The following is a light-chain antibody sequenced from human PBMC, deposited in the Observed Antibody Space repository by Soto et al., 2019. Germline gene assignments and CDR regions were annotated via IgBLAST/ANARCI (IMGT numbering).Light chain of an antibody. CDR3: QQYGSSVQ. CDR1: QSVTSKH. V-gene: IGKV3-20*01. J-gene: IGKJ4*02. Sequence: EIVLTQSPDTLSLSPGERATLSCRASQSVTSKHLAWYQQKPGQAPRLLIHGASNRATGIPDRFSGSGSGTDFTLTISRLEPEDFALYYCQQYGSSVQFGGGTKVEIK. CDR2: GAS.